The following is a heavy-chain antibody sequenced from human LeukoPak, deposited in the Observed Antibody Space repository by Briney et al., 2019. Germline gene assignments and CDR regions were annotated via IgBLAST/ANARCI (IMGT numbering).Heavy chain of an antibody. D-gene: IGHD2-2*01. CDR3: ASVVVPAAPTIPYYYYGMDV. CDR1: GYTLTSYA. V-gene: IGHV1-3*02. Sequence: GASVKVSCKASGYTLTSYAMHWVRQAPGQRLEWMGWSNAGNGNTKYSQEFQGRVTITRDTSASTAYMELSSLRSEDMAVYYCASVVVPAAPTIPYYYYGMDVWGQGTTVTVSS. J-gene: IGHJ6*02. CDR2: SNAGNGNT.